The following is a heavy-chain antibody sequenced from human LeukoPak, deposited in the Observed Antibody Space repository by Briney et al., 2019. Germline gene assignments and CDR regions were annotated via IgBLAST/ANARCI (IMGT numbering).Heavy chain of an antibody. CDR1: GFTLTDY. J-gene: IGHJ6*03. V-gene: IGHV1-2*02. D-gene: IGHD2-2*01. CDR2: IKPNSGDT. CDR3: ARADSVPAGDYHYWYMDV. Sequence: ASVEVSCKASGFTLTDYIHWVRQDPIQGLQWMGWIKPNSGDTDYAQKFQGRVTMTRDTSISTVYMELSSLRSDDTAVYYCARADSVPAGDYHYWYMDVWGKGTTVTVSS.